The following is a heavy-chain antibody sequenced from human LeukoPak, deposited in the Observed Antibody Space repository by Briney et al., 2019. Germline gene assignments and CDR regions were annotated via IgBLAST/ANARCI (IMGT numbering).Heavy chain of an antibody. Sequence: SVKVSCKASGGTFSGYAISWVRQAPGQGLEWMGGIIPIFGTANYAQKFQGRVTITADESTSTAYMELSSLRSEDTAVYYCARGVIAAEPTRFDYWGQGTLVTVSS. V-gene: IGHV1-69*13. D-gene: IGHD6-13*01. CDR3: ARGVIAAEPTRFDY. CDR2: IIPIFGTA. J-gene: IGHJ4*02. CDR1: GGTFSGYA.